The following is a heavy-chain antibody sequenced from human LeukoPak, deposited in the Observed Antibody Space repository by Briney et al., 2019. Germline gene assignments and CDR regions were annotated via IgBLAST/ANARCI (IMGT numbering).Heavy chain of an antibody. V-gene: IGHV4-59*08. J-gene: IGHJ3*02. Sequence: PSETLSLTCTVSGGSISSYYWSWIRQPPGKGLEWIGYIYYTGITDYNPSLKTRVTISVDTSKNQFSLKLRSVTAADTAVYYCARVHGAWNDAFDIWGQGTMVTVSS. CDR2: IYYTGIT. CDR1: GGSISSYY. CDR3: ARVHGAWNDAFDI. D-gene: IGHD1-1*01.